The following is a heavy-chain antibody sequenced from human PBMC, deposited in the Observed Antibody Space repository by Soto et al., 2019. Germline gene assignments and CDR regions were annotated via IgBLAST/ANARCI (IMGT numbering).Heavy chain of an antibody. CDR3: AKARYGDSNWFDP. CDR2: ISYDGSTK. J-gene: IGHJ5*02. Sequence: QVQLVESGGGVVQPGRSLRLSCAASGFTFSSYGMHWVRQAPGKGLEWVAVISYDGSTKYYADSVKGRFTISRDNSKNTLYLQMNSLRAEDTAVYYCAKARYGDSNWFDPWGQGTLVTVSS. CDR1: GFTFSSYG. V-gene: IGHV3-30*18. D-gene: IGHD4-17*01.